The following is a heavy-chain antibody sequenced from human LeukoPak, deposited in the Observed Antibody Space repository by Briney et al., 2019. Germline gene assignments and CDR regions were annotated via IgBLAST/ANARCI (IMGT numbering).Heavy chain of an antibody. V-gene: IGHV3-73*01. J-gene: IGHJ4*02. D-gene: IGHD6-19*01. CDR1: GFTFSGSA. Sequence: GGSLRLSCAASGFTFSGSAMHWVRQASGKGLEWVGRIRSKANSYATAYAASVKGRFTISRDDSKNTAYLQMNNLKTEDTAVYYCTRTPYTAVAGVDYWGQGTLSPSPQ. CDR2: IRSKANSYAT. CDR3: TRTPYTAVAGVDY.